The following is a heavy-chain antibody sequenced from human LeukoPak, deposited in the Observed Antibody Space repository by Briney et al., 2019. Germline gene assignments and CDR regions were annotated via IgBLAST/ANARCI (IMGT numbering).Heavy chain of an antibody. V-gene: IGHV3-7*01. CDR2: IKQDGSEK. J-gene: IGHJ6*03. D-gene: IGHD3-10*01. CDR3: ARDCAYRSGIWYYYYMDV. CDR1: GFTFSSYW. Sequence: GGSLRLSCAASGFTFSSYWMSWVRQAPGKGLEWVANIKQDGSEKYYVDSVKGRFTISRDNAKDSLYLQMNSLRAEDTAVYYCARDCAYRSGIWYYYYMDVWGKGPRSPSP.